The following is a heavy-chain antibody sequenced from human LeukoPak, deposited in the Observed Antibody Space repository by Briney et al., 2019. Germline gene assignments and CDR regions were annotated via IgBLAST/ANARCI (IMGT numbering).Heavy chain of an antibody. J-gene: IGHJ6*03. Sequence: SETLSLTCTVSGGSISSGSYYWSWIRQPAGKGLEWIGRIYTSGSTNYNPSLKSRVTISVDTSKNQFSLKLSSVTAADTAVYYCARDRRTPFGVVIIGYYCYYMDVWGKGTTVTVSS. D-gene: IGHD3-3*01. CDR1: GGSISSGSYY. V-gene: IGHV4-61*02. CDR2: IYTSGST. CDR3: ARDRRTPFGVVIIGYYCYYMDV.